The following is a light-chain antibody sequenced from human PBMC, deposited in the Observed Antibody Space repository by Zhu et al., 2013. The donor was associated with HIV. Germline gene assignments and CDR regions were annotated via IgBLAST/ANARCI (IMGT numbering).Light chain of an antibody. CDR1: QNIGIN. Sequence: EVAMTQSPATLSVSPGETVTLSCRSSQNIGINLAWYHQKPGQAPRLLIYGASTRATGIPARFSGSGSGTEFTLTISSLQSEDFAVYYCQQYNNWPPFTFGPGTKVDIK. CDR3: QQYNNWPPFT. J-gene: IGKJ3*01. V-gene: IGKV3-15*01. CDR2: GAS.